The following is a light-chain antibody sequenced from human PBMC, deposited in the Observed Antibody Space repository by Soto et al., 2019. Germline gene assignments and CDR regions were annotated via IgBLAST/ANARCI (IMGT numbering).Light chain of an antibody. CDR1: QSISSW. CDR3: QQYNSYSPST. CDR2: DAS. Sequence: DIQMTQSPSTLSASVGDRVTITCRASQSISSWLAWNQQKPGKAPKLLIYDASSLESGVPSRFSGSGSGTEFTLTISSLQPDDFATYYCQQYNSYSPSTFGQGTRLEIK. J-gene: IGKJ5*01. V-gene: IGKV1-5*01.